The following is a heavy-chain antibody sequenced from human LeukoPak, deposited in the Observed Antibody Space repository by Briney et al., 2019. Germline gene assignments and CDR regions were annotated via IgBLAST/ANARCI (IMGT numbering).Heavy chain of an antibody. V-gene: IGHV4-4*02. CDR1: GGSISSSNW. CDR3: ARARATAMVVYYFDY. Sequence: PSETLSLTCAVSGGSISSSNWWSWVRQPPGKGLEWIGEIYHSGSTNYNPSLKSRVTISVDKSKNQFSLKLSSVTAADTAVYYCARARATAMVVYYFDYWGQGTLVTVSS. J-gene: IGHJ4*02. CDR2: IYHSGST. D-gene: IGHD5-18*01.